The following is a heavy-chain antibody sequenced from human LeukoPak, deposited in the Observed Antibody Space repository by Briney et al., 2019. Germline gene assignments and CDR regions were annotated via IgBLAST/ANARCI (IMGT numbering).Heavy chain of an antibody. J-gene: IGHJ5*02. CDR3: ARDAVGYRVFDP. D-gene: IGHD5-18*01. Sequence: GGSLRLSCAASGFTVSSNYMSWVRQAPGKGLEWVSVIYSGGSTYYADSVKGRFTISRDNSKNTLYLQMNSLRAEDTAVYYCARDAVGYRVFDPWGQGTLVTVSS. V-gene: IGHV3-66*01. CDR1: GFTVSSNY. CDR2: IYSGGST.